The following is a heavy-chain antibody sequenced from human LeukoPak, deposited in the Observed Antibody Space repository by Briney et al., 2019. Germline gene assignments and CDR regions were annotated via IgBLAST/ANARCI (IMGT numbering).Heavy chain of an antibody. CDR3: ARDLIKGSAAAGRKPQRFDY. J-gene: IGHJ4*02. V-gene: IGHV1-24*01. CDR1: GYTLTELS. D-gene: IGHD6-13*01. CDR2: FDPEDGET. Sequence: EASVKVSCKVSGYTLTELSMHWVRQAPGKGLEWMGGFDPEDGETIYAQKFQGRVTMTEDTSTDTAYMELSRLRSDDTAVYYCARDLIKGSAAAGRKPQRFDYWGQGTLVTVSS.